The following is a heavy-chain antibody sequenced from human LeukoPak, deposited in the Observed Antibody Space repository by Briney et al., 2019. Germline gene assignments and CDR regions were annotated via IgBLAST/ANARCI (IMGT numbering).Heavy chain of an antibody. V-gene: IGHV7-4-1*02. CDR3: ARGDWVA. J-gene: IGHJ4*02. CDR1: GYTFSGSD. CDR2: ININTGNP. Sequence: ASVKVSCKASGYTFSGSDMNWVRQAPGQGLEWMGWININTGNPTYVQHFTGRFVFSLDTSVSTAYLQISSLKAEDTAVYYRARGDWVAWGQGTLVTVSS. D-gene: IGHD3-9*01.